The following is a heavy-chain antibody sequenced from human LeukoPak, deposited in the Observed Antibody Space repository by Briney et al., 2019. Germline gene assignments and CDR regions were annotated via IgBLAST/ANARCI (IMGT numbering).Heavy chain of an antibody. CDR3: AKSRGYSYVSHFDY. CDR1: GFTFDDYG. D-gene: IGHD5-18*01. Sequence: GGSLRLSYAASGFTFDDYGTNWVRQAPGKGLEWVSGISWNGGSIGYADSVKGRFTISRDSAKNSLYLQMNSLRPEDTALYYCAKSRGYSYVSHFDYWGQGTLVTVSS. V-gene: IGHV3-9*01. CDR2: ISWNGGSI. J-gene: IGHJ4*02.